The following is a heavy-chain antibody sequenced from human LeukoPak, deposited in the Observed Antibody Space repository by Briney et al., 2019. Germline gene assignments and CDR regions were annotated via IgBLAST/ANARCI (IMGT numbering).Heavy chain of an antibody. J-gene: IGHJ4*02. Sequence: ASLKVSCKASGYTFIRYYMHWVRQAPGQGLEWMGIINPSGGTTSYAQKFQGRVTMTRDTSTSTVYMELSSLTSEDTALYYCAREYVGLGYFDYWGQGTLVTVSS. V-gene: IGHV1-46*01. CDR2: INPSGGTT. CDR3: AREYVGLGYFDY. CDR1: GYTFIRYY. D-gene: IGHD2-15*01.